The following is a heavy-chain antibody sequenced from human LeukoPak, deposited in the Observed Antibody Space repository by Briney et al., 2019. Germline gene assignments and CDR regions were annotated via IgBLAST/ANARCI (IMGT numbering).Heavy chain of an antibody. CDR3: ARGHQGSTPHDAFGV. CDR1: GGSISSHY. D-gene: IGHD5/OR15-5a*01. V-gene: IGHV4-4*07. CDR2: VYTRENT. Sequence: KTSETLSFTCSVSGGSISSHYCSSIRQPAGKGLEWIGRVYTRENTDYNPSLKSRLIMSADMSKNQFSLSLSSVTAADTAVYYCARGHQGSTPHDAFGVWGPGTMVTVSS. J-gene: IGHJ3*01.